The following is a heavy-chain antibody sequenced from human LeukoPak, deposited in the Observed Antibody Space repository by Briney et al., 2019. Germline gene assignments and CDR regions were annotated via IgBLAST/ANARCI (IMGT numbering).Heavy chain of an antibody. CDR1: GFTFSGYW. CDR2: INSDGYSI. J-gene: IGHJ5*01. V-gene: IGHV3-74*03. CDR3: TSAGYSSGFDS. D-gene: IGHD6-19*01. Sequence: GGSLRLSCPASGFTFSGYWMHWVRQAPGQGLVWVSRINSDGYSITYADSVKGRFTISRDNAKNTLYLQMNSLIAEDTAVYFCTSAGYSSGFDSWGQGTLVTVSS.